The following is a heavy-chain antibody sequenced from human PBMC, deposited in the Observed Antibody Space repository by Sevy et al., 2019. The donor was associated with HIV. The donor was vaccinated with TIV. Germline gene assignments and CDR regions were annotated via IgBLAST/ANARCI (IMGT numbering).Heavy chain of an antibody. V-gene: IGHV3-49*04. CDR3: KRWTGAQSIFDY. D-gene: IGHD1-26*01. CDR2: LKRKAHGGTL. CDR1: GFTFGDYC. J-gene: IGHJ4*02. Sequence: GGSLRLSCTVSGFTFGDYCMSWVRQAPGKGLEWVAFLKRKAHGGTLDYAASVKGRFTISRDDSKNIAHLQMNDLRTEDTAIYYCKRWTGAQSIFDYWGQGALVTVSS.